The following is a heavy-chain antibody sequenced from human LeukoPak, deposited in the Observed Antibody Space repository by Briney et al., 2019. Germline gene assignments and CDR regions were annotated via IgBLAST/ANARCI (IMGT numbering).Heavy chain of an antibody. D-gene: IGHD3-22*01. CDR2: ISAYNGNT. CDR3: ASFNYYDSSGYYPILGY. J-gene: IGHJ4*02. V-gene: IGHV1-18*01. Sequence: ASVKVSCKASGGTFSSYAISWVRQAPGQGLEWMGWISAYNGNTNYAQKLQGRVTMTTDTSTSTAYMELRSLRSDDTAVYYCASFNYYDSSGYYPILGYWGQGTLVTVSS. CDR1: GGTFSSYA.